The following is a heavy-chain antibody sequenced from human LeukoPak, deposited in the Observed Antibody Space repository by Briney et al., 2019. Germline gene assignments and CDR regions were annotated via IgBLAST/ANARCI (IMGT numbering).Heavy chain of an antibody. J-gene: IGHJ6*03. CDR2: INGGGNTT. D-gene: IGHD6-19*01. CDR1: GFAFSSFA. V-gene: IGHV3-23*01. CDR3: TKELHVAVAVADYYYFYMDV. Sequence: GGSLRLSCAASGFAFSSFAMGWVGQSPGKGLEWLSTINGGGNTTFYSDSVKGRFTISRDNSKNTLYLHMDSLRPDDTAMYYCTKELHVAVAVADYYYFYMDVWGRGTAVTVSS.